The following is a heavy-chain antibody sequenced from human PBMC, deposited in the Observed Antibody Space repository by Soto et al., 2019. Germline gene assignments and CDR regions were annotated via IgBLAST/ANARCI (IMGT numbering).Heavy chain of an antibody. Sequence: QVQLVQSGAEVRKPGASVKVSCKASGYPYTNSYMHWVRQAPGQGLEWMGWIHPNTGGTNYAQKFQGRVTMTRDTSVSTVYMELNRLTSDDTAIYFCASDFRTRGWFRPVGNFAMDVWGQGTTVTVS. J-gene: IGHJ6*02. V-gene: IGHV1-2*02. CDR1: GYPYTNSY. CDR2: IHPNTGGT. D-gene: IGHD6-19*01. CDR3: ASDFRTRGWFRPVGNFAMDV.